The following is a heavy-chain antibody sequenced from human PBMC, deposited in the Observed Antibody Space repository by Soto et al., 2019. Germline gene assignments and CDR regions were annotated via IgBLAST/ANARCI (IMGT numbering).Heavy chain of an antibody. CDR1: GFTFSSYS. J-gene: IGHJ4*02. CDR2: ISSISSTI. D-gene: IGHD2-21*02. CDR3: ARKARDQTLFDY. Sequence: EVQLVESGGGLVQPGGSLRLSCAASGFTFSSYSMNWVRQAPGKGLEWVSYISSISSTIYYADSVKGRFTISRDNAKNSLYLQMNSLRAEDTAVYYCARKARDQTLFDYWGQGTLVTVSS. V-gene: IGHV3-48*01.